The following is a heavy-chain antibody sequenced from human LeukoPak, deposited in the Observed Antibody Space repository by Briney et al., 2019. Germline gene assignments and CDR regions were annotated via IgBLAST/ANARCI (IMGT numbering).Heavy chain of an antibody. V-gene: IGHV4-59*01. CDR2: IYYSGST. CDR3: ARDCSGYNGYFDL. Sequence: SETLSLTCTVSGGSISSYYWSWIRQPPGKGLEWIGYIYYSGSTNYNPSLKSRVTISVDTSKNQFSLKLSSVTAADTAVYYCARDCSGYNGYFDLWGRGTLVTVSS. J-gene: IGHJ2*01. D-gene: IGHD3-22*01. CDR1: GGSISSYY.